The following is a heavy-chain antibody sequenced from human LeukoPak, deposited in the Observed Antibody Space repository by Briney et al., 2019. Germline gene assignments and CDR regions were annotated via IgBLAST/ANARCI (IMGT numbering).Heavy chain of an antibody. V-gene: IGHV3-53*01. Sequence: GGSLRVSCAVSGINVSSNHMTWVRQAPGKGLEWVSVFYPGGNTYYTDSVKGRFTVSRDNSKNTQSLHMNSLRAEDTAVYYCLGYCSGGSCYSGAHWGQGTLVTVSS. CDR3: LGYCSGGSCYSGAH. D-gene: IGHD2-15*01. CDR1: GINVSSNH. J-gene: IGHJ4*02. CDR2: FYPGGNT.